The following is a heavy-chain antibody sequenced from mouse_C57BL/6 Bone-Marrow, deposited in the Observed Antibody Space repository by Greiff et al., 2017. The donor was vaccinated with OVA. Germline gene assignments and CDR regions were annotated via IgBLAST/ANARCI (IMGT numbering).Heavy chain of an antibody. J-gene: IGHJ3*01. CDR3: AREVIYDGFPWFAY. CDR1: GFTFSSYA. D-gene: IGHD2-3*01. V-gene: IGHV5-4*01. CDR2: ISDGGSYT. Sequence: EVMLVESGGGLVKPGGSLKLSCAASGFTFSSYAMSWVRQTPEKRLEWVATISDGGSYTYSPDNVKGRFTISRDNAKNNLYLQMSHLKSEDTTMYYCAREVIYDGFPWFAYWGQGTLVTVSA.